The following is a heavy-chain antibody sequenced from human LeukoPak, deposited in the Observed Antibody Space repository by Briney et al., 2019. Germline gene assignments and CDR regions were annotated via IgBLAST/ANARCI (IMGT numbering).Heavy chain of an antibody. V-gene: IGHV3-21*01. CDR1: GFTFSSYS. J-gene: IGHJ4*02. Sequence: GGSLRLSCAASGFTFSSYSMNWVRQAPGKGLEWVSSISSSSSNIYYADSVKGRFTISRDNAKNSLYLQMNSLRAEDTAVYYCARDKGAAAGPNFDYWGQGTLVTVSS. CDR3: ARDKGAAAGPNFDY. CDR2: ISSSSSNI. D-gene: IGHD6-13*01.